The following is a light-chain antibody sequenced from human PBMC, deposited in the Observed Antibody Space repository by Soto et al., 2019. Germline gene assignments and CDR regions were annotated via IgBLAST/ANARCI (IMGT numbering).Light chain of an antibody. CDR2: DAS. J-gene: IGKJ1*01. V-gene: IGKV1-5*01. CDR3: QTYNSASWT. Sequence: DIQMTQTPSTLSASVGDRVTINCRASQNVNDYLAWYQQKPGNSPKVLIYDASTLESGVPSRFSGSGSGTEFTLTISSLQPEDVASYYCQTYNSASWTFGQGTKVDIK. CDR1: QNVNDY.